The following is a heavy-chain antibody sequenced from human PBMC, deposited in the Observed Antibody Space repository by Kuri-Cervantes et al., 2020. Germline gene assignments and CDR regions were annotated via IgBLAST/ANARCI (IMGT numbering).Heavy chain of an antibody. CDR2: IYSGGST. CDR1: GFTFSSYA. CDR3: ARDRGYSGYGALDI. Sequence: GGSLRLSCAASGFTFSSYAMSWVRQAPGKGLEWVSAIYSGGSTYYADSVKGRFTISRDNSKNTLYLQMNSLRAEDTAVYYCARDRGYSGYGALDIWGQGTMVTVSS. V-gene: IGHV3-66*02. J-gene: IGHJ3*02. D-gene: IGHD5-12*01.